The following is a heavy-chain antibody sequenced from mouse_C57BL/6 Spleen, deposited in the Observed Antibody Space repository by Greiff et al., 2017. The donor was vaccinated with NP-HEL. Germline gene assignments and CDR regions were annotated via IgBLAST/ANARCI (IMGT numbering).Heavy chain of an antibody. J-gene: IGHJ2*01. Sequence: VQLQQSGAELVKAGASVKMSCKASGYTFTSYWMHWVKQRLGQGLEWFAETNPTNGRTYYNEKFKSKATLTLDKSSSTAYMLLSGPTFEDSAVYYCARIKKIVATYFDYWGQGTTLTGSS. CDR1: GYTFTSYW. CDR2: TNPTNGRT. CDR3: ARIKKIVATYFDY. D-gene: IGHD1-1*01. V-gene: IGHV1S81*02.